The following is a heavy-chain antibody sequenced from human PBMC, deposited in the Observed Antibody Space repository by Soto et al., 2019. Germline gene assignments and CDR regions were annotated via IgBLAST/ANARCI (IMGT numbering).Heavy chain of an antibody. J-gene: IGHJ4*02. CDR3: AKDLGGAGTAGTNSRGWYCDY. Sequence: WGSLRLSYAASGFTFSSYAMSWVRQAPGKGLEWVSAISGSGGSTYYADSVKGRFTISRDNSKNTLYLQMNSLRAEDTAVYYCAKDLGGAGTAGTNSRGWYCDYWGQGTLVTVSS. D-gene: IGHD6-19*01. CDR2: ISGSGGST. CDR1: GFTFSSYA. V-gene: IGHV3-23*01.